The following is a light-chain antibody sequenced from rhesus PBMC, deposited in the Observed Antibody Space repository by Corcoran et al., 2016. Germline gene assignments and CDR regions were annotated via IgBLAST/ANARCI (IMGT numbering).Light chain of an antibody. Sequence: DIQMTQSPSSLSASVGDTVTITCRASQGISSYLNWFQQKPGKAPKLLIYAASSLESGVPSRFSGSGSWTEFTLTISILQPEDFAAYYCLQHNSYPFTFGPGTKLDIK. V-gene: IGKV1-28*01. J-gene: IGKJ3*01. CDR1: QGISSY. CDR3: LQHNSYPFT. CDR2: AAS.